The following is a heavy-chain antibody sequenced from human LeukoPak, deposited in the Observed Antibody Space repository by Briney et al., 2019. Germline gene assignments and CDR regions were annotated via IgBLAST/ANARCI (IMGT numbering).Heavy chain of an antibody. V-gene: IGHV1-2*02. CDR3: ARDYYDSSGYYPPFDY. Sequence: GASVKVSCKASGYTFTGYYMHWVRQAPGQGLEWMGWINPNSGGTNYAQKFQGRVTMTRDTPISTAYMELSRLRSDDTAVYYCARDYYDSSGYYPPFDYWGQGTLVTVSS. D-gene: IGHD3-22*01. J-gene: IGHJ4*02. CDR2: INPNSGGT. CDR1: GYTFTGYY.